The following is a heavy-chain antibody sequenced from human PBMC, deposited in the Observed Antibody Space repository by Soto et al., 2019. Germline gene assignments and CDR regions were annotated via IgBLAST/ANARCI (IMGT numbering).Heavy chain of an antibody. D-gene: IGHD4-4*01. CDR2: ISGSGGST. CDR3: AKDRDYSNFPTRPYYYYGMDV. J-gene: IGHJ6*02. V-gene: IGHV3-23*01. CDR1: GFTFSSYA. Sequence: PGGSLRLSCAASGFTFSSYAMSWVRQAPGKGLEWVSAISGSGGSTYYADSVKGRFTISRDNSKNTLYLQMNSLRAEDTAVYYCAKDRDYSNFPTRPYYYYGMDVWGQGTTVTVSS.